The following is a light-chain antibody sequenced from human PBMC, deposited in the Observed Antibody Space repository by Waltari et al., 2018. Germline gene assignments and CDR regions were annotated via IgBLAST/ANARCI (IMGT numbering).Light chain of an antibody. J-gene: IGKJ5*01. V-gene: IGKV1-39*01. CDR1: QSINTY. Sequence: DIQMTQFPSSLSASVGDRVTLTCRASQSINTYLNWYQQKPGKAPKHLLYAASNLQGGVPSRFSGSGSGTDFTLTITSLQPEDFAIYYCQQTHTVPITFGQGTRL. CDR2: AAS. CDR3: QQTHTVPIT.